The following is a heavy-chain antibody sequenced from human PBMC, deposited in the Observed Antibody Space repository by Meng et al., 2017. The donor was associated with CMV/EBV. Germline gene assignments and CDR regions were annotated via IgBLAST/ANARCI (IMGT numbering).Heavy chain of an antibody. V-gene: IGHV3-48*03. CDR2: ISSSGSTI. J-gene: IGHJ4*02. Sequence: GESLKISCAASGFTFSSYEMNWVRQAPGKGLEWVSYISSSGSTIYYADSVKGRFTISRDNAKNSPYLQMNSLRAEDTAVYYCARGALGIFGVVIIRSYFDYWGQGTLVTVSS. D-gene: IGHD3-3*01. CDR1: GFTFSSYE. CDR3: ARGALGIFGVVIIRSYFDY.